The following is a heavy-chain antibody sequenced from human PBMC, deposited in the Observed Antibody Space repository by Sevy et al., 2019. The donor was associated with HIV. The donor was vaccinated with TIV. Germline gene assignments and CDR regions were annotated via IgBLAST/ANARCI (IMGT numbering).Heavy chain of an antibody. CDR2: ISAYNVNT. CDR3: ARDGNCSGGSCYSYYYYGMDV. Sequence: ASVNVSCKASGYTFTSYGISWVRQAPGQGLEWMGWISAYNVNTNYSQKLQGRVTMTTDTSTSTAYMELRRLRSDDTAVYYCARDGNCSGGSCYSYYYYGMDVWGQGTTVTVSS. D-gene: IGHD2-15*01. V-gene: IGHV1-18*01. J-gene: IGHJ6*02. CDR1: GYTFTSYG.